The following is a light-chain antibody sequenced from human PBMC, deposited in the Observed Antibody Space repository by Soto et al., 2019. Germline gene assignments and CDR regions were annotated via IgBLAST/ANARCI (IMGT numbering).Light chain of an antibody. V-gene: IGKV3-11*01. CDR1: PSVSSD. CDR3: QQRYNWPPA. Sequence: EIVLTRSPATLSLSPGERATLSCRASPSVSSDLAWYQHKPGQAPRLIIYDASKRATGIPARFSGSGSGTDFTLTISSLEPEDFALYYCQQRYNWPPAFGQGTKLEIK. J-gene: IGKJ2*01. CDR2: DAS.